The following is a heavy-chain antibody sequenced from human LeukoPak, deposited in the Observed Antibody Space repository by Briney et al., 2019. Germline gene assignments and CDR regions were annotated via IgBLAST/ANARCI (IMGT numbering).Heavy chain of an antibody. CDR1: GHSFTNHW. CDR3: ARHKMIVVGRGTYDI. CDR2: IYPDNSDT. Sequence: GESLNISCKASGHSFTNHWIGWVRQMPGKGLEWMGIIYPDNSDTRYSPSFQGQVTISADKSITTAYLQWSSLKASDTAMYYCARHKMIVVGRGTYDIWGQGTMVTVSS. D-gene: IGHD3-22*01. J-gene: IGHJ3*02. V-gene: IGHV5-51*01.